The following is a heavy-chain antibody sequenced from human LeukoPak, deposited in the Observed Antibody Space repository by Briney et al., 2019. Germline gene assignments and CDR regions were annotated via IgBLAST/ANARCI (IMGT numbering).Heavy chain of an antibody. CDR3: ARDRGTWNDDGFDY. V-gene: IGHV4-4*07. Sequence: NPSETLSLTCTVSGGSISSYYWSWIRQPAGKGLEWIGRIYISGSTNYNPSLKSRVTMSVDTSKNQFSLKLSSVTAADTAVYYCARDRGTWNDDGFDYCGQGTLVTASS. CDR1: GGSISSYY. J-gene: IGHJ4*02. CDR2: IYISGST. D-gene: IGHD1-1*01.